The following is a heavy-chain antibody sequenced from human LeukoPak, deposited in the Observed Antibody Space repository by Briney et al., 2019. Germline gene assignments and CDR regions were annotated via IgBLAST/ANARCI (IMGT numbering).Heavy chain of an antibody. D-gene: IGHD3-9*01. J-gene: IGHJ4*02. CDR3: SKWGDYDVLTGYYDSDF. CDR2: ILGSGRSA. V-gene: IGHV3-23*01. Sequence: PGASLRLSCAASGFIFNNYAMSWVRQAPGKGLEWVSAILGSGRSAYYADSVKGRFTISRDNSKNSLFLQMNSLRVEDTALYYCSKWGDYDVLTGYYDSDFWGQGTLVTVSA. CDR1: GFIFNNYA.